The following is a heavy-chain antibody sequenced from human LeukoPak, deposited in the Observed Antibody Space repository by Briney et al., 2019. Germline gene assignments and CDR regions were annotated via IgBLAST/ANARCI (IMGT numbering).Heavy chain of an antibody. CDR3: VTRVAFDI. D-gene: IGHD2-15*01. CDR2: IYHSGST. V-gene: IGHV4-30-2*01. J-gene: IGHJ3*02. CDR1: GGSISSGGYH. Sequence: SQTLSLTCTVSGGSISSGGYHWSWIRQPPGKGLEWIGYIYHSGSTYYNPSLKSRVTISVDRSKNQFSLKLNSVTAADTAVYYCVTRVAFDIWGQGTMVTVSS.